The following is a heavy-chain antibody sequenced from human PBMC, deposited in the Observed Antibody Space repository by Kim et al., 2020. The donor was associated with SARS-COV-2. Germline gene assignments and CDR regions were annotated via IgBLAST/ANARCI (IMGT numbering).Heavy chain of an antibody. J-gene: IGHJ4*02. CDR3: ARGLASAYYSLIVVVIAGNAFDV. D-gene: IGHD3-22*01. CDR1: GGSFSGYY. Sequence: SETLSLTCAVYGGSFSGYYWSWIRQPPGKGLEWIGEIDHSGSTNYNPSLKSRVPISVDTSKNQFSLKLSSVTAADTAVYFCARGLASAYYSLIVVVIAGNAFDVWGQGTLVTVSS. V-gene: IGHV4-34*01. CDR2: IDHSGST.